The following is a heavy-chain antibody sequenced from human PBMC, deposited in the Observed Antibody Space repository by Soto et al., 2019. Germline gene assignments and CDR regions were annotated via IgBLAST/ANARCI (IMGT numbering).Heavy chain of an antibody. CDR2: ISYDGSNQ. V-gene: IGHV3-30-3*01. Sequence: GGSLRLSCAASGLTFSTYALHWVRQAPGKGLGWVALISYDGSNQYYAESVKGRFTISRDNSKNTLYLQMNSLRAEDTAMYYCAINRWEHLDYWGQGTLVTVSS. CDR3: AINRWEHLDY. CDR1: GLTFSTYA. D-gene: IGHD1-26*01. J-gene: IGHJ4*02.